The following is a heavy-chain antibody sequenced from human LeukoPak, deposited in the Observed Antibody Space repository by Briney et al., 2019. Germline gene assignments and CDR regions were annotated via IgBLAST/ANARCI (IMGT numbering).Heavy chain of an antibody. CDR1: GGSVSSGSYY. CDR3: ARDETSKKDAFDI. Sequence: PSETLSLTCTVSGGSVSSGSYYWSWIRQPPGKGLEWIGYIYYSGSTNYNPSLKSRVTISVDKSKNQFSLKLSSVTAADTAVYYCARDETSKKDAFDIWGQGTMVTVSS. D-gene: IGHD4-11*01. V-gene: IGHV4-61*01. J-gene: IGHJ3*02. CDR2: IYYSGST.